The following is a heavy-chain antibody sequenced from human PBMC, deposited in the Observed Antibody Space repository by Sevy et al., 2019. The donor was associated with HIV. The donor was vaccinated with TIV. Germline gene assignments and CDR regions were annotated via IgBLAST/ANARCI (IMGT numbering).Heavy chain of an antibody. V-gene: IGHV3-23*01. CDR3: AKGGYCSGGSSYSPGSSGWYPFDY. CDR2: ISGSGGST. Sequence: GGSLRLSCAASGFTFSSYAMSWVRQAPGKGLEWVSAISGSGGSTYYADSVKGRFTISRDNSKNTLYLQMNSLRAEDTAVYYCAKGGYCSGGSSYSPGSSGWYPFDYWGQGTLVTVSS. J-gene: IGHJ4*02. D-gene: IGHD2-15*01. CDR1: GFTFSSYA.